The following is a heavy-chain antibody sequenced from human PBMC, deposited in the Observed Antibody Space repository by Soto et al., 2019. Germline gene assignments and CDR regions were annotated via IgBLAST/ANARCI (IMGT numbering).Heavy chain of an antibody. J-gene: IGHJ6*02. CDR3: ARAGDIVVVVAATRYYYGMDV. V-gene: IGHV1-69*12. CDR1: GGTFSSYA. D-gene: IGHD2-15*01. CDR2: IIPIFGTA. Sequence: QVQLVQSGAEVKKPGSSVKVSCKASGGTFSSYAISWVRQAPGQGLEWMGGIIPIFGTANYAQKFQGRVTITADASTSTAYMELSSLRSEDTAVYYCARAGDIVVVVAATRYYYGMDVWGQGTTVTVSS.